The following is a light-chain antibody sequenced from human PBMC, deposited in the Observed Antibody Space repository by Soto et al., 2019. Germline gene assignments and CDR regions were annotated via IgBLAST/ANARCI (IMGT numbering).Light chain of an antibody. J-gene: IGLJ1*01. Sequence: QSALTQPASVSGSPGQSITISCTGTSSDVGGYNYVSWYQQHPVKAPKLMIYDVSNRPSGVSNRFSGSKSGNTASLTNSELQAEDEADYYCSSYTSSRTLVFGTGTKLTVL. CDR2: DVS. CDR1: SSDVGGYNY. V-gene: IGLV2-14*01. CDR3: SSYTSSRTLV.